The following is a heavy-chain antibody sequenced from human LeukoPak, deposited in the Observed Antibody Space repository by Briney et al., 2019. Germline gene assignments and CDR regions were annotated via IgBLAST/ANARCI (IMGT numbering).Heavy chain of an antibody. CDR1: GFTFSSYW. V-gene: IGHV3-7*01. D-gene: IGHD2-2*01. Sequence: GGSLRLSCAASGFTFSSYWMSWVRQAPGKGLEWVANIKQDGSEKYYVDSVKGRFTISRDNAKNSLYLQMNSLRAEDTAVYYCARDHLLGYCSSTSCSNFDYWGQGTLVTVSS. CDR3: ARDHLLGYCSSTSCSNFDY. J-gene: IGHJ4*02. CDR2: IKQDGSEK.